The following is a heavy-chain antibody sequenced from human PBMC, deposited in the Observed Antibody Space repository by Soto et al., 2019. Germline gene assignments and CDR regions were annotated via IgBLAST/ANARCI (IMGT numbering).Heavy chain of an antibody. Sequence: GASVKVSCKASGYTFTSYDINWVRQATGQGLEWMGWMNPNSGNTGYAQKFQGRVTMTRNTSISTAYMELSSLRSEDTAVYYCARGQYDFWSGYYRPYYYYGMDVWGQGTTVTVSS. CDR3: ARGQYDFWSGYYRPYYYYGMDV. CDR1: GYTFTSYD. V-gene: IGHV1-8*01. J-gene: IGHJ6*02. D-gene: IGHD3-3*01. CDR2: MNPNSGNT.